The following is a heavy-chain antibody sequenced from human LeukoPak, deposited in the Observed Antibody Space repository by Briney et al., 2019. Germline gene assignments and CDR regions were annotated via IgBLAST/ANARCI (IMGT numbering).Heavy chain of an antibody. CDR2: IYTSGST. CDR1: GGSISSYY. J-gene: IGHJ6*02. Sequence: SETLSLTCTVSGGSISSYYWSWIRQPAGKGLEWIGRIYTSGSTYYNPSLKSRVTISVDTSKNQFSLKLSSVTAADTAVYYCARDRRNSSSWPKRYYYYGMDVWGQGTTVTASS. D-gene: IGHD6-13*01. V-gene: IGHV4-4*07. CDR3: ARDRRNSSSWPKRYYYYGMDV.